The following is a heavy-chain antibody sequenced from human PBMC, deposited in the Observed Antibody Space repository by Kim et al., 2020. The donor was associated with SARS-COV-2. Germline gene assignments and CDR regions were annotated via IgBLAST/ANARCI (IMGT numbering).Heavy chain of an antibody. Sequence: GGSLRLSCAASGFTFSSYAMHWVRQAPGKGLEWVAVISYDGSNKYYADSVKGRFTISRDNSKNTLYLQMNSLRAEDTAVYYCAREDSYGDLDYWGQGTLV. CDR1: GFTFSSYA. V-gene: IGHV3-30*04. J-gene: IGHJ4*02. D-gene: IGHD4-17*01. CDR3: AREDSYGDLDY. CDR2: ISYDGSNK.